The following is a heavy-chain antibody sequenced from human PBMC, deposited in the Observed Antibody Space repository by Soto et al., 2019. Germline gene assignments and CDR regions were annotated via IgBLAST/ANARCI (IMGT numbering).Heavy chain of an antibody. CDR1: GFTFNSND. CDR2: VSSSGAFT. V-gene: IGHV3-23*01. Sequence: GGSLRLSCAVSGFTFNSNDMTWVRQAPGKGLEWVSTVSSSGAFTYHADSVRGRLTISRDNSKNTVYLQMNSLRAEDTAVYYCVKHQVSLVRGISPFDYWGQGALVTVSS. D-gene: IGHD3-10*01. CDR3: VKHQVSLVRGISPFDY. J-gene: IGHJ4*02.